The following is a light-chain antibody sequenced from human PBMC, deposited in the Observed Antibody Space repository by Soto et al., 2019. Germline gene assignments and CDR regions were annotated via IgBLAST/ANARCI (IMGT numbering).Light chain of an antibody. CDR3: QQSYSTPPFT. V-gene: IGKV1-39*01. CDR1: QSISSY. J-gene: IGKJ3*01. CDR2: AAS. Sequence: DLQMTQSPSSLSASVGDRVTITCRASQSISSYLNWYQQKPGKAPKLLIYAASSLQSGVPSRFSGSGSVTDFTLTISSLQPEDFATYYCQQSYSTPPFTFGPGTKVDIK.